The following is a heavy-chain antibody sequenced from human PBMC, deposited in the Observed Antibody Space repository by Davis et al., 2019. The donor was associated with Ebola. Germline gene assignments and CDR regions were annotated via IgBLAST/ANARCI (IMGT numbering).Heavy chain of an antibody. CDR2: IYNSRTT. D-gene: IGHD3-16*02. CDR3: AREGHYDYIWGSYRNYGMDV. CDR1: GGSFSGYY. J-gene: IGHJ6*02. Sequence: SETLSLTCAVYGGSFSGYYWSWIRQPPGKGLEWIGYIYNSRTTNYNPSLRSRVTISVDVSKNQFSLKLSSVTAADTAVYYCAREGHYDYIWGSYRNYGMDVWGQGTTVTVSS. V-gene: IGHV4-59*12.